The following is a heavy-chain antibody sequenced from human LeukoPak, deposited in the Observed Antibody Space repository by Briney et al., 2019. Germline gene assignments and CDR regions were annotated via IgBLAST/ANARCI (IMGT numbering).Heavy chain of an antibody. V-gene: IGHV3-9*01. CDR1: GFTFDDYA. CDR2: ISWNSGSI. J-gene: IGHJ6*02. D-gene: IGHD1-1*01. CDR3: AKDKARTLHYYDGMDV. Sequence: GGSLRLSCAASGFTFDDYAMHWVRQAPGKGLEWVSGISWNSGSIGYADSVKGRFTISRDNAKNSLYLQMNSLRAEDTALYYCAKDKARTLHYYDGMDVWGQGTTVTVSS.